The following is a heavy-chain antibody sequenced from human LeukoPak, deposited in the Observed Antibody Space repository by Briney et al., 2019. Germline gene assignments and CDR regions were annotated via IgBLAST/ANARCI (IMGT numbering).Heavy chain of an antibody. CDR2: ISYDGSNK. D-gene: IGHD6-13*01. CDR1: GFTFSSYG. Sequence: GGSLRLSCAASGFTFSSYGMHWVRQAPGKGLEWVAVISYDGSNKYYADSVKGRFTISRDNSKNTLYLQMNSLRAEDTAVYYCAKRAAADPFDSWGQGTLVTVSS. V-gene: IGHV3-30*18. CDR3: AKRAAADPFDS. J-gene: IGHJ4*02.